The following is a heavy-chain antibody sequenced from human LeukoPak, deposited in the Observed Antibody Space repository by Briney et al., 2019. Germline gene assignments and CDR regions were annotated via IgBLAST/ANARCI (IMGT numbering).Heavy chain of an antibody. CDR3: ARVSGHHYFDY. Sequence: SETLSLTCTVSGGSISSYYWSWIRQPPGKGLEWIGYIYYSGSTNYNPSLKSRVTISVDTSKNQFSLKLSSVTAADTAVYYCARVSGHHYFDYWGQGTLVTVSS. CDR2: IYYSGST. CDR1: GGSISSYY. J-gene: IGHJ4*02. V-gene: IGHV4-59*01.